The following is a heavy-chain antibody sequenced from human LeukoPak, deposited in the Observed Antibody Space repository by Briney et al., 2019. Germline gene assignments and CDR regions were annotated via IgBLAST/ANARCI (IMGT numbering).Heavy chain of an antibody. V-gene: IGHV1-46*01. CDR3: ARDGRYSSSWYVYYYYYYMDV. D-gene: IGHD6-13*01. CDR2: INPSGGST. J-gene: IGHJ6*03. CDR1: GYTFTSYY. Sequence: ASVKVSCKAPGYTFTSYYMHWVRQAPGQGLEWMGIINPSGGSTSYAQKFQGRVTMTRDTSTSTVYMELSRLRSDDTAVYYCARDGRYSSSWYVYYYYYYMDVWGKGTTVTISS.